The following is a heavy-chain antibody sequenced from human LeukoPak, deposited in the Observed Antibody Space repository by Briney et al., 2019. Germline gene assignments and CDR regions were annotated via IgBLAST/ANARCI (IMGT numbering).Heavy chain of an antibody. CDR3: ARDRRSSYQYHDAFDI. Sequence: SETLSLTCTVSGGSISSYYWSWIRQPAGKGLEWIGRIYTSGSTNYNPSLKSRVTMSADTSKNQFSLKLSSVTAADTAVYYCARDRRSSYQYHDAFDIWGQGTMVTVSS. CDR2: IYTSGST. J-gene: IGHJ3*02. D-gene: IGHD6-13*01. CDR1: GGSISSYY. V-gene: IGHV4-4*07.